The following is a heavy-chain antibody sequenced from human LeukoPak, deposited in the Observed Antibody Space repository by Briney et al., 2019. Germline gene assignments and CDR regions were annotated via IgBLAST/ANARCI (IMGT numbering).Heavy chain of an antibody. CDR2: INHSGST. Sequence: SETLSLTCAVYGESFSGYYWSWIRRPPGKGLEWIGEINHSGSTNYNPSLKSRVTISVDTSKNQFSLKLSSVTAADTAVYYCARGLIGYCSGGSCHYYFDHWGQGTLVTVSS. CDR3: ARGLIGYCSGGSCHYYFDH. D-gene: IGHD2-15*01. V-gene: IGHV4-34*01. CDR1: GESFSGYY. J-gene: IGHJ4*02.